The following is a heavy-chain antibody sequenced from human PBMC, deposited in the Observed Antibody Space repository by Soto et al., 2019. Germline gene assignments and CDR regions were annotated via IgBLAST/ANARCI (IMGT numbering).Heavy chain of an antibody. J-gene: IGHJ4*02. CDR2: ISPDGDNT. V-gene: IGHV3-30-3*01. Sequence: QVQLVESGGGVVQPGTSLRLSCVASGFTFSSYAMQWVRQAPGKGLEWVAAISPDGDNTVYADSVKGRFTISRDNSKDTVFLDMDSLRDDDTALYYCARHWSLLLWGQGTLVTVSS. CDR3: ARHWSLLL. D-gene: IGHD1-26*01. CDR1: GFTFSSYA.